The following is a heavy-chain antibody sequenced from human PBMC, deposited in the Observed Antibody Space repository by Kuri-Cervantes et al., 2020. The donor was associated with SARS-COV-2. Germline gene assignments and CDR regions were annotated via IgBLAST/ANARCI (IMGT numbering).Heavy chain of an antibody. D-gene: IGHD6-19*01. Sequence: GESLKISCAASGFTFSSYSMNWVRQAPGKGLEWVSSISSSSSYIYYADSVKGRFTISRDNAKNSLYLQMNSLRAADTAVYYCAGNQWLVVVVDAFDIWGQGTMVTVSS. J-gene: IGHJ3*02. CDR3: AGNQWLVVVVDAFDI. CDR1: GFTFSSYS. CDR2: ISSSSSYI. V-gene: IGHV3-21*01.